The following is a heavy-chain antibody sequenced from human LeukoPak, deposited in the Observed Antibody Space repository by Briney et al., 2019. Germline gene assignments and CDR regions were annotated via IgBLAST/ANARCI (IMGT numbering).Heavy chain of an antibody. CDR2: LYHSGST. CDR3: ARRQMVSSYYFDN. D-gene: IGHD6-13*01. Sequence: SETLSLTCTVSGGSISSSDYYWGWIRQPPGQGLEWIGSLYHSGSTYYNPSLKSRVTISVDTSRNQFSLKMNSTTAADTAVYYCARRQMVSSYYFDNWGQGILVTVSS. J-gene: IGHJ4*02. CDR1: GGSISSSDYY. V-gene: IGHV4-39*01.